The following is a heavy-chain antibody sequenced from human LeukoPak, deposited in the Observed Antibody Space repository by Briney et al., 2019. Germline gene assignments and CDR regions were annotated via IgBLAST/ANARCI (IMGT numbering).Heavy chain of an antibody. V-gene: IGHV4-34*01. Sequence: KPSETLSLTCAVYGGTFSRYYWSWIRQPPGKGLEWIGEINDSGGTYYNPSLKSRVTISVDTSNNQFSLKLSSVTAADTAVYYCASLIHDYDDTMRDYWGQGTLVTVSS. CDR1: GGTFSRYY. CDR2: INDSGGT. J-gene: IGHJ4*02. D-gene: IGHD4-17*01. CDR3: ASLIHDYDDTMRDY.